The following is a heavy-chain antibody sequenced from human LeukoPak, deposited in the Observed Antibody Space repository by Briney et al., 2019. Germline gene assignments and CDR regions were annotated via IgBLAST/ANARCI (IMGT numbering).Heavy chain of an antibody. CDR2: INPNSGGT. D-gene: IGHD1-26*01. V-gene: IGHV1-2*02. CDR1: RCTLTGYY. J-gene: IGHJ4*02. CDR3: ARVPSGSYLFDY. Sequence: GSVTVSCKASRCTLTGYYMHWLRQPRARGLEGMGWINPNSGGTNYAQKFQGRVTMTRDTSISKAYMELSRLRSDDTAVYYCARVPSGSYLFDYWGQGTLVTVSS.